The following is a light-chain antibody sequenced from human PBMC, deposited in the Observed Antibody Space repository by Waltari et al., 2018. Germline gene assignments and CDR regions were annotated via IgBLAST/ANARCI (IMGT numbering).Light chain of an antibody. J-gene: IGKJ2*01. V-gene: IGKV4-1*01. CDR3: QQYFSGHT. CDR2: WAS. CDR1: HRVLEASANKNY. Sequence: DIVMTQSPDSLAVSLGERANINCKSSHRVLEASANKNYLTWYQQRPGQSPKMLFYWASVREAGVPERLSASGSGTDFTLTINSLQAEDVAVYFCQQYFSGHTFGQGTKLEIK.